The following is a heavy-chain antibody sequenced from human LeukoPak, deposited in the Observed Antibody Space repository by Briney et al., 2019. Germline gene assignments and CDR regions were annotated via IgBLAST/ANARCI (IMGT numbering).Heavy chain of an antibody. J-gene: IGHJ6*03. CDR2: ISGSGGST. V-gene: IGHV3-23*01. CDR3: AKTGAGYYYMDV. D-gene: IGHD7-27*01. CDR1: GFTFSSYA. Sequence: GGSLRLSCAASGFTFSSYAMSWVRQAPGKGLEWVSAISGSGGSTYYADSVKGRLTISRDNSKNTLYLQMNSQRAEDTAVYYCAKTGAGYYYMDVWGKGTTVTVSS.